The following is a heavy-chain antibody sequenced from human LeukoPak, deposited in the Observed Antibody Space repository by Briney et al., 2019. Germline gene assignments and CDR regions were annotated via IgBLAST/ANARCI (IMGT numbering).Heavy chain of an antibody. J-gene: IGHJ6*03. CDR1: GGSISSYY. CDR3: ARGRVVVPAAVNYYYYYMDV. V-gene: IGHV4-4*09. D-gene: IGHD2-2*01. CDR2: IYTSGST. Sequence: SETLSLTCTVSGGSISSYYWSWIRQPPGKGLEWIGYIYTSGSTNYNPSLKSRVTISVDTSKNQFSLKLSSVTAADTAVYYCARGRVVVPAAVNYYYYYMDVWGKGTTVTVSS.